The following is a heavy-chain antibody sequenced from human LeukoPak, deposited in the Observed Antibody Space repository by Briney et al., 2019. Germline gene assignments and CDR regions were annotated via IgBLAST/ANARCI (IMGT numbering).Heavy chain of an antibody. D-gene: IGHD4-17*01. CDR3: ARLGGTVGAFDI. Sequence: SETLSLTCTVSGGSIGTYYWTWIRQPPGKGLEWIGYIDYSGSTNYNPSLKSRVTISVDTSKNQFSLKLSSVTAADTAVYYCARLGGTVGAFDIWGQGTMVTVSS. CDR1: GGSIGTYY. J-gene: IGHJ3*02. V-gene: IGHV4-59*08. CDR2: IDYSGST.